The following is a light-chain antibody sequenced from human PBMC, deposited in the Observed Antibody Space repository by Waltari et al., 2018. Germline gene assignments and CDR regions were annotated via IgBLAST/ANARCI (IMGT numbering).Light chain of an antibody. CDR2: AAS. J-gene: IGKJ3*01. Sequence: IQMTQSTSALSASVGHRVTISCRASQNIYSNLAWYQQKPGKAPKLLIYAASSLQSGIPSRFSGSGSGTDFTLTISSLQPEDSAAYYCQHYYDNPFTFGPGTKLDIK. CDR3: QHYYDNPFT. CDR1: QNIYSN. V-gene: IGKV1-6*01.